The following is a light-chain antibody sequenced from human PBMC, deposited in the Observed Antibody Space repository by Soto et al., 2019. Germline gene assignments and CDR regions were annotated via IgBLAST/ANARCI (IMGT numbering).Light chain of an antibody. V-gene: IGKV1-5*03. CDR1: QNIDNW. CDR3: HQYNTFPWT. CDR2: KAS. Sequence: DVQMTQSPSTLSASVGDRVTITCRTSQNIDNWLAWYQQKPRKAPKLLIYKASSLESGVPSRFSGSGSGTEFTLTISSLQADDFATYYCHQYNTFPWTFGQGTKVDIK. J-gene: IGKJ1*01.